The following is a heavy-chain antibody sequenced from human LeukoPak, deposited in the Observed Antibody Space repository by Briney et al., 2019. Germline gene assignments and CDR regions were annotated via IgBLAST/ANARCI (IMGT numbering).Heavy chain of an antibody. Sequence: SGGSLRLSCAASGFTFDTYSMNWVRQAPGKRVEWVSYIRGDTSTKYYADSVKGRFTISRDVAKSSLYLQMNSLRAEDTAIYYCARSSSYCDCDYWGQGTLVTVSS. V-gene: IGHV3-48*01. CDR2: IRGDTSTK. D-gene: IGHD2-21*02. CDR3: ARSSSYCDCDY. J-gene: IGHJ4*02. CDR1: GFTFDTYS.